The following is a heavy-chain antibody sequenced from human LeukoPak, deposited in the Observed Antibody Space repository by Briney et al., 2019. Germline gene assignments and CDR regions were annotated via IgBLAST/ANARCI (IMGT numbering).Heavy chain of an antibody. V-gene: IGHV1-69*13. J-gene: IGHJ3*02. Sequence: SVKVSCKASGGTFSSYAISWVRQAPGQGLEWMGGIISIFATANYAQKFQGRVTITADESTSTAYMELSSLRSEDTAVYYCARSPNPPRDDIVATITHFAFDIWGQGTMVTVSS. CDR2: IISIFATA. CDR1: GGTFSSYA. D-gene: IGHD5-12*01. CDR3: ARSPNPPRDDIVATITHFAFDI.